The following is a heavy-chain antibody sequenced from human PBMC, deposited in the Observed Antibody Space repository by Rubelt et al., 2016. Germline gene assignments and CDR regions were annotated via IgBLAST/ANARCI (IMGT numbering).Heavy chain of an antibody. Sequence: QVQLQQWGARLLKPSETLSLTCAVYGGSFSSYYWSWVRQPPGKGLEWIGEISHGGSTNYNPSLKSRVTISVDASNNQLSPKLASVSAADTAVCHCATLRTAAGTWPSSRDYWGQGTLVTVSS. CDR3: ATLRTAAGTWPSSRDY. CDR1: GGSFSSYY. CDR2: ISHGGST. D-gene: IGHD6-13*01. V-gene: IGHV4-34*01. J-gene: IGHJ4*02.